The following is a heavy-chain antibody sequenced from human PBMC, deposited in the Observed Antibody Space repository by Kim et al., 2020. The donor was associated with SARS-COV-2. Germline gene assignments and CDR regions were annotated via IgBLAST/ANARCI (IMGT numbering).Heavy chain of an antibody. J-gene: IGHJ4*02. CDR3: ARYVGDYSNSDYFDY. Sequence: AQKFQGRLTMRTDTSTSTAHMELRSLRTDDTAVYYCARYVGDYSNSDYFDYWGQGTLVTVSS. V-gene: IGHV1-18*01. D-gene: IGHD4-4*01.